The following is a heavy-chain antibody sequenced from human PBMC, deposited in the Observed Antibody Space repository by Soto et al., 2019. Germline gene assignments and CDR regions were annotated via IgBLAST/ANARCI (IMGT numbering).Heavy chain of an antibody. J-gene: IGHJ6*03. Sequence: QVQLVQSGAEVKKPGASVKVSCKASGYTFTSYGISWVRQAPGQGLEWMGWISAYNGNTNYAQKLQGRVTMTTDTSTSTAYMELRSLRSDDTAVYYCARDYYDFLPSLYSYYYMDVWGKGTTVTVSS. D-gene: IGHD3-3*01. CDR1: GYTFTSYG. CDR2: ISAYNGNT. V-gene: IGHV1-18*01. CDR3: ARDYYDFLPSLYSYYYMDV.